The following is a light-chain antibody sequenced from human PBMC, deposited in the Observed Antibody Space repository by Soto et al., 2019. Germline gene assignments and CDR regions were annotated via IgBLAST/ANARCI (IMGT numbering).Light chain of an antibody. J-gene: IGLJ1*01. CDR1: SSDVGSYNL. CDR2: ECS. Sequence: QSALTQPASVSGSPGQSITISCTGPSSDVGSYNLVSWYQQHPGKAPKLMIYECSKRPSGVSNRFSGSKSGNTASLTISGLQAEDEADYYCCSYAGSSTFPYVFGTGTKLTVL. CDR3: CSYAGSSTFPYV. V-gene: IGLV2-23*01.